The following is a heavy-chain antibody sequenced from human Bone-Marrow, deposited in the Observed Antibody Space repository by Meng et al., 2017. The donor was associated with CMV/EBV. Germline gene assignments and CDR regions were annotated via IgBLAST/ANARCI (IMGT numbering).Heavy chain of an antibody. V-gene: IGHV3-13*01. CDR3: ARGVPEGSNLFFYYGMDV. D-gene: IGHD3-16*02. CDR2: IGTAGDT. Sequence: GGSLRLSCAASGFTFNSYDMHWVRQVTGRGLEWVSAIGTAGDTYYAGSVEGRFTISRENAKNSFYLQMNGLRVGDTAVYYCARGVPEGSNLFFYYGMDVWGQGTTVTGSS. J-gene: IGHJ6*01. CDR1: GFTFNSYD.